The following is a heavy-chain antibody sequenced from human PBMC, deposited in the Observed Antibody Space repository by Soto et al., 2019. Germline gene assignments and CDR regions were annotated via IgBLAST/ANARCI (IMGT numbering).Heavy chain of an antibody. V-gene: IGHV4-30-4*01. Sequence: SETLSLTCTVSGGSISSGDYYWSWIRQPPGKGLEWIGYIYYSGSTYYNPSLKSRVTISVDTSKNQFSLKLSSVTAADTAVYYCARGKNPYHFDYWGQGTLVTVSS. CDR3: ARGKNPYHFDY. CDR1: GGSISSGDYY. J-gene: IGHJ4*02. D-gene: IGHD2-2*01. CDR2: IYYSGST.